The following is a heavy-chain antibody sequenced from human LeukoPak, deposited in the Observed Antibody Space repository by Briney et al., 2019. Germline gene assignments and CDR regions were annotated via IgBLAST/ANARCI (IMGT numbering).Heavy chain of an antibody. CDR3: ARHVGYSNVGYGMDV. V-gene: IGHV4-59*08. CDR2: IYYSGST. Sequence: PSETLSLTCTVSGGSISSYYWSWIRQPPGKGLEWIGYIYYSGSTNYNPSLKSRVTISVDTSKNQFSLKLSSVTAADTAVYYCARHVGYSNVGYGMDVWGQGTTVTVSS. CDR1: GGSISSYY. D-gene: IGHD6-13*01. J-gene: IGHJ6*02.